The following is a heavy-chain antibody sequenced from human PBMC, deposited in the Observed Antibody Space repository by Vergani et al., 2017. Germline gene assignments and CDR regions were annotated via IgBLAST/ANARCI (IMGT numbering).Heavy chain of an antibody. Sequence: EVQLVESGGGLVQPGGSLRLSCAASGFTFSSYEMNWVRQAPGKGLEWVSYISRSGSTIYYADSVKGRFTISRDNAKNSLYLQMNSLRAEDTAVYYCARGSYYYGMDVWGQGTTVTVSS. CDR2: ISRSGSTI. CDR1: GFTFSSYE. J-gene: IGHJ6*02. CDR3: ARGSYYYGMDV. V-gene: IGHV3-48*03.